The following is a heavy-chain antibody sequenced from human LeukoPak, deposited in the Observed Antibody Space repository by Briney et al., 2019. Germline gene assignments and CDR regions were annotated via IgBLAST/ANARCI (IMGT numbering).Heavy chain of an antibody. Sequence: ASVKVSCKASGYTFTGYYMHWVRQAPGQGLEWMGWINPNSGGTNYAQKFQGRVTMTRDTSISTAYMELSRLRSDDTAVYYCARAAFSSWYIGGGYYYYMDVWGKGTTVTISS. CDR3: ARAAFSSWYIGGGYYYYMDV. CDR2: INPNSGGT. D-gene: IGHD6-13*01. CDR1: GYTFTGYY. J-gene: IGHJ6*03. V-gene: IGHV1-2*02.